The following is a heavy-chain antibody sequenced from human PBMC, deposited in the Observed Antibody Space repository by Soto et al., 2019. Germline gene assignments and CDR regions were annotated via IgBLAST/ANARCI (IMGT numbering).Heavy chain of an antibody. D-gene: IGHD2-2*01. Sequence: EVQLLESGGNLVQPGGSLRLSCAASGFSLKNYAMTWVRQAPGKGLEWVSGITGSGDKTYYADSVKGRFIISRDNSENTLYLQINSLRASDTALYYCARYDSSSSCSVWRYWGQVTHVTVSS. J-gene: IGHJ4*02. CDR2: ITGSGDKT. V-gene: IGHV3-23*01. CDR3: ARYDSSSSCSVWRY. CDR1: GFSLKNYA.